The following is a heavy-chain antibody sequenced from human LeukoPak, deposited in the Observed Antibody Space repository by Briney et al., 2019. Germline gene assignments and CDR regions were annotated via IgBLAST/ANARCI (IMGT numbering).Heavy chain of an antibody. CDR3: ARSKYYYDSSTPPDY. Sequence: ASVKVSCKASGYTFTSYGISWARQAPGQGLEWMGWISAYNGNTNYAQKLQGRVTMTTDTSTSTAYMELRSLRSDDTAVYYCARSKYYYDSSTPPDYWGQGTLVTVSS. V-gene: IGHV1-18*01. CDR2: ISAYNGNT. CDR1: GYTFTSYG. J-gene: IGHJ4*02. D-gene: IGHD3-22*01.